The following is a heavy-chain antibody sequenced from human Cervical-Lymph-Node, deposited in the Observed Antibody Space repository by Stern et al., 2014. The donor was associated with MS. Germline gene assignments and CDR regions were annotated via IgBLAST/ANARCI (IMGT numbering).Heavy chain of an antibody. V-gene: IGHV1-3*01. CDR2: INAGNGHT. CDR3: ARMVSDFWRYGMDV. J-gene: IGHJ6*02. Sequence: QDQLVQSGAEVKKPGASVKVSCKASGYTFSTYAMHWVRQAPGQRLEWMGWINAGNGHTKYSQKFQGRVTITRDTSASTAYMELSSLRSEDTAVYYCARMVSDFWRYGMDVWGQGTTVTVSS. D-gene: IGHD3-3*01. CDR1: GYTFSTYA.